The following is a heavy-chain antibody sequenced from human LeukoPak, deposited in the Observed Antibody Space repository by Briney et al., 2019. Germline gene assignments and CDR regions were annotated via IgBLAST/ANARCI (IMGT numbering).Heavy chain of an antibody. J-gene: IGHJ4*02. V-gene: IGHV4-38-2*02. CDR1: GYSISSGYY. D-gene: IGHD3-9*01. CDR2: IYHSGST. CDR3: ARVDYDILTGYPYYFDY. Sequence: SETLSLTCTVSGYSISSGYYWGWTRQPPGKGLEWIGSIYHSGSTYYNPSLKSRVTISVDTSKNQFSLKLSSVTAADTAVYYCARVDYDILTGYPYYFDYWGQGTLVTVSS.